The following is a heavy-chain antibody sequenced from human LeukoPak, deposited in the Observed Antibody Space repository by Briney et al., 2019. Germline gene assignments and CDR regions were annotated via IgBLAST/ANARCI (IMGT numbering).Heavy chain of an antibody. CDR3: ARVVVAAFDAFDI. CDR1: GFTVSSNY. Sequence: GGCLRLSCAASGFTVSSNYMSWVRQAPGKGLEWVSVIYSGGSTYYADSVKGRFAISRDNSKNTLYLQMNSLRAEDTAVYYCARVVVAAFDAFDIWGQGTMVTVSS. D-gene: IGHD2-15*01. J-gene: IGHJ3*02. V-gene: IGHV3-66*01. CDR2: IYSGGST.